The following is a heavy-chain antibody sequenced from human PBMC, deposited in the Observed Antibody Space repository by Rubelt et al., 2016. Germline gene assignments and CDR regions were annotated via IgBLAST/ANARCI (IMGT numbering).Heavy chain of an antibody. CDR2: IWYDGSNK. J-gene: IGHJ6*02. Sequence: GFTFSSYGMHWVRQAPGKGLEWVAVIWYDGSNKYYADSVKGRFTISRDNSKNTLYLQMNSLRAEDTAVYYCTRLGPSSLGVVTATEDVDYYYYGMDVWGQGTTVTVSS. CDR1: GFTFSSYG. V-gene: IGHV3-33*01. CDR3: TRLGPSSLGVVTATEDVDYYYYGMDV. D-gene: IGHD2-15*01.